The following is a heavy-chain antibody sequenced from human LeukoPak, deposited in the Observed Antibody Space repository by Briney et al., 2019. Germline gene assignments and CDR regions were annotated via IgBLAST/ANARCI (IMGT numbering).Heavy chain of an antibody. Sequence: SETLSLTCTVSGGPIRNSNYYWGWIRQPPGKGLEWIGTIYYSGSTYYNPSLKSRVTTSVHTSKDQFSLKLSSVTAADTAVYYCARRGYSRDETFDIWGQGTVVTVSS. V-gene: IGHV4-39*01. CDR3: ARRGYSRDETFDI. J-gene: IGHJ3*02. CDR2: IYYSGST. CDR1: GGPIRNSNYY. D-gene: IGHD6-13*01.